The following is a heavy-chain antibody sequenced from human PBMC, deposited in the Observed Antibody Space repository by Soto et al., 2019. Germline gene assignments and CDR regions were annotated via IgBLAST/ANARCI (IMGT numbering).Heavy chain of an antibody. J-gene: IGHJ4*02. CDR2: ISSTTNYI. CDR1: GFTFTRYS. Sequence: PGASLILSCAASGFTFTRYSMNWVRQAPGKGLEWVSSISSTTNYIYYGDSMKGRFTISRDNAKNSLYLEMNSLRAEDTAVYYCARESEDLTSNFDYWGQGTLVTVSS. CDR3: ARESEDLTSNFDY. V-gene: IGHV3-21*06.